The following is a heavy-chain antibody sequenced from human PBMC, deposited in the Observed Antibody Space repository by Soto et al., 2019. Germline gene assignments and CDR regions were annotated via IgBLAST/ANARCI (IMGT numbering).Heavy chain of an antibody. CDR3: AKGQPWIQLSWFDP. Sequence: GGSLRLSCAASGFTFSSYGMHWVRQAPGKGLEWVAVISYDGSNKYYADSVKGRFTISRDNSKNTLYLQMNSLRAEDTAVYYCAKGQPWIQLSWFDPWGQGTLVTVSS. D-gene: IGHD5-18*01. CDR1: GFTFSSYG. J-gene: IGHJ5*02. CDR2: ISYDGSNK. V-gene: IGHV3-30*18.